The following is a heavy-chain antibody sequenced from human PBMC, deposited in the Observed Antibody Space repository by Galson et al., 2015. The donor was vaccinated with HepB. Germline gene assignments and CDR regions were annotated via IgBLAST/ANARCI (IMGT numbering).Heavy chain of an antibody. CDR2: INSDGSST. D-gene: IGHD2-15*01. J-gene: IGHJ5*02. CDR3: ARALPPESSTYCSGGSCDDPNWFDP. Sequence: SLRLSCAASGFTFSSYWMHWVRQAPGQGLVWVSRINSDGSSTSYADSVKGRFTISRDNAKNTLYLQMNSLRAEDTAVYYCARALPPESSTYCSGGSCDDPNWFDPWGQGTPVTVSS. V-gene: IGHV3-74*01. CDR1: GFTFSSYW.